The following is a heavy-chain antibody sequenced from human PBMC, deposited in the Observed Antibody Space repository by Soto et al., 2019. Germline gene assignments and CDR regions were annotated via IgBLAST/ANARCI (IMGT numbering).Heavy chain of an antibody. Sequence: PGGSLRLSCAASGFTVSSNYMSWVRQAPGKGLEWVSVIYSGGSTYYADSVKGRFTISRDNSKNTLYLQMNSLRAEDTAVYYCARGNDPPRMVRGVIRRLGDAFDIWGQGTMVTVSS. CDR1: GFTVSSNY. D-gene: IGHD3-10*01. V-gene: IGHV3-66*01. J-gene: IGHJ3*02. CDR3: ARGNDPPRMVRGVIRRLGDAFDI. CDR2: IYSGGST.